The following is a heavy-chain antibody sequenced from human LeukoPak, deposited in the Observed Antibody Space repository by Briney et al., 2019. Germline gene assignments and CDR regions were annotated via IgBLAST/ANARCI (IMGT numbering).Heavy chain of an antibody. Sequence: SETLSLTCAVYGEASSGYYGTWMRQAPGKGLEWIGEIDHQGSTNYNPSLKSRVTISVDTSKSQFSLRLSSVTAADTAVYYCAWTRDGYLRCWGQGTLVSVSS. CDR2: IDHQGST. CDR3: AWTRDGYLRC. V-gene: IGHV4-34*01. CDR1: GEASSGYY. J-gene: IGHJ4*02. D-gene: IGHD5-24*01.